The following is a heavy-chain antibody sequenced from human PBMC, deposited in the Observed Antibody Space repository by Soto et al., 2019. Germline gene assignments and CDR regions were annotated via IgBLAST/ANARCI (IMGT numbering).Heavy chain of an antibody. D-gene: IGHD3-22*01. Sequence: VKVSCKASGYTFTSYYMHWVRQAPGQGLEWMGIINPSGGSTSYAQKFQGRVTMTRDTSTSTVYMELSSLRSEDTAVYYCARTQAGGYYDSSGYYPWGQGTLVTVSS. CDR1: GYTFTSYY. CDR3: ARTQAGGYYDSSGYYP. V-gene: IGHV1-46*01. J-gene: IGHJ5*02. CDR2: INPSGGST.